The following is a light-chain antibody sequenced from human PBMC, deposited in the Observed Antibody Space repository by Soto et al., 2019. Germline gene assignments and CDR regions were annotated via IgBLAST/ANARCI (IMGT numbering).Light chain of an antibody. V-gene: IGKV3-11*01. CDR1: QSVSSY. CDR2: DAS. Sequence: EIVLTQSPATRSLSPGERATLSCRASQSVSSYLAWYQQKPGQAPRLLIYDASNRATGIPARFSGSRSGTDFTLTISSLEPEDFAVYYCQQRSIWPLTFGGGTKVEIK. CDR3: QQRSIWPLT. J-gene: IGKJ4*01.